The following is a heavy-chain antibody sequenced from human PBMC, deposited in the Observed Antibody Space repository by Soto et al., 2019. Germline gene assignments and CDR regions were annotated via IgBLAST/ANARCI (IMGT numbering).Heavy chain of an antibody. Sequence: ASVKVSCKASGYTVTSCGIRWVRPAAGQGLEWMGWISAYNGNTNYAQKLQGRVTMTTDTSTRTAYMELSCLKSDDTAVYYCATYSTAITTANKSWDCLVPPDDWGQGTPVTVSS. CDR3: ATYSTAITTANKSWDCLVPPDD. CDR2: ISAYNGNT. J-gene: IGHJ4*02. V-gene: IGHV1-18*04. D-gene: IGHD2-21*01. CDR1: GYTVTSCG.